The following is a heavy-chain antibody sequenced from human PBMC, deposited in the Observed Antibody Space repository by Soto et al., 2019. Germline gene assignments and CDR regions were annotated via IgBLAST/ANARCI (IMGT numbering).Heavy chain of an antibody. CDR1: GGSISSSSYY. D-gene: IGHD5-12*01. J-gene: IGHJ6*02. CDR3: ARHPPQGRWLQLQARQYAQSMDV. Sequence: SETLSLTCTVSGGSISSSSYYWGWIRQPPGKGLEWIGSIYYSGSTYYNPSLKSRVTISVDTSKNQFSLKLSSVTAADTAVYYCARHPPQGRWLQLQARQYAQSMDVCGQRTMV. CDR2: IYYSGST. V-gene: IGHV4-39*01.